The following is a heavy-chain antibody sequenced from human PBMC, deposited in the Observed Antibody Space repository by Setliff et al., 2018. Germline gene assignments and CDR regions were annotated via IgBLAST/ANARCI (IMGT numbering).Heavy chain of an antibody. CDR2: ISSYNSDVT. CDR1: GYIFSSYG. CDR3: AISTLSICSGGSCPNVFDV. Sequence: RASVKVSCKASGYIFSSYGISWVRQAPGQGLEWMGWISSYNSDVTNYAQRFQGRITMTTDTSTSVAYMDLRGLRSDDTAIYYRAISTLSICSGGSCPNVFDVWGPGTMVTVSS. V-gene: IGHV1-18*01. J-gene: IGHJ3*01. D-gene: IGHD2-15*01.